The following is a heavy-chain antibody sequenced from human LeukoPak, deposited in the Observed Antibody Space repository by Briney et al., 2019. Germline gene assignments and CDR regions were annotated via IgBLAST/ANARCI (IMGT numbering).Heavy chain of an antibody. V-gene: IGHV5-51*01. D-gene: IGHD4-23*01. CDR2: IYPGDSDT. Sequence: GESLKISCKGSVYSFTSYWIGWVRQMPGKGLEWMGIIYPGDSDTRYSPSFQGQVTISADKSISTAYLQWSSLKASDTAMYYCARRGEGYGGNSDAFDIWGQGTMVTVSS. CDR3: ARRGEGYGGNSDAFDI. CDR1: VYSFTSYW. J-gene: IGHJ3*02.